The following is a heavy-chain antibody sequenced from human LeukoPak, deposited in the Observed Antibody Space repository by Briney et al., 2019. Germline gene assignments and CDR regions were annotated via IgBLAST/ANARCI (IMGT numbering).Heavy chain of an antibody. CDR2: IWFDGKNE. CDR3: ARVARNVPTRAYYYYYGMDV. Sequence: PGGSLRLSCAASGFTFSSFGMHWVRQAPGKGLEWVADIWFDGKNEHFADSVKGRFTISRDNSKNTMYLQMNSLRAEDTAVYYCARVARNVPTRAYYYYYGMDVWGQGTTVTVSS. D-gene: IGHD1-14*01. V-gene: IGHV3-33*01. J-gene: IGHJ6*02. CDR1: GFTFSSFG.